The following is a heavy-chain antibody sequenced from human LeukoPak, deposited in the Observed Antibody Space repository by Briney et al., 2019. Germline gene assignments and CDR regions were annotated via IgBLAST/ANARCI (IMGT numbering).Heavy chain of an antibody. CDR3: ARAVAGTFDY. Sequence: PGRSLRLSCAASGFTFSSYAMHWVRQAPGKGLETVAVITYDGSNKYYADSVKGRFTISRDNSKNTLYLQMNSLRAEDTAVYYCARAVAGTFDYWGQGTLVTVSS. CDR1: GFTFSSYA. J-gene: IGHJ4*02. D-gene: IGHD6-19*01. CDR2: ITYDGSNK. V-gene: IGHV3-30*04.